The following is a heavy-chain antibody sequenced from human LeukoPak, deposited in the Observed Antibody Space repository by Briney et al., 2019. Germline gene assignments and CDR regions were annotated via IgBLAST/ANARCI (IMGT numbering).Heavy chain of an antibody. J-gene: IGHJ4*02. D-gene: IGHD3-10*01. CDR1: GFAFSTYA. V-gene: IGHV3-30*18. CDR3: AKGFPMVRASVDY. Sequence: GGSLRLSCTASGFAFSTYAMHWVCQAPGKGLEWVAGTSKDAGYKYCADSVKGRFTISRDNSKNTLYLQMNSLRNEDTAVYYCAKGFPMVRASVDYWGRGTLVTVSS. CDR2: TSKDAGYK.